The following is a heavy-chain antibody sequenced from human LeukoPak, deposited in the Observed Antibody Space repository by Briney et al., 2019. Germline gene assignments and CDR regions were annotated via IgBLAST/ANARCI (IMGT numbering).Heavy chain of an antibody. CDR2: IIPIFGTA. J-gene: IGHJ4*02. V-gene: IGHV1-69*05. CDR3: ARAYGSGSYYSDYFDY. CDR1: GGTFSSYA. Sequence: SVKVSCKASGGTFSSYAISWVRRAPGQGLEWMGGIIPIFGTANYAQKFQGRVTITTDESTSTAYMELSSLRSEDTAVYYCARAYGSGSYYSDYFDYWGQGTLVTVSS. D-gene: IGHD3-10*01.